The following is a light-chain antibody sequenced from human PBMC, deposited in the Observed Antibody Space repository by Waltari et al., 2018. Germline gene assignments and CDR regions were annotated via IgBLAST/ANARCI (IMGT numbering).Light chain of an antibody. V-gene: IGKV4-1*01. CDR2: WAS. CDR1: QSVLFSSNNKNY. J-gene: IGKJ1*01. Sequence: DIVMTQSPDSLAVSLGARATINCKSSQSVLFSSNNKNYLAWYQQKQGQPPKLLIYWASTRESGVPDRFSGSGSGTDFTLTISSLQAEDVAVYYCQQYYSHPGTFGQGTKVEIK. CDR3: QQYYSHPGT.